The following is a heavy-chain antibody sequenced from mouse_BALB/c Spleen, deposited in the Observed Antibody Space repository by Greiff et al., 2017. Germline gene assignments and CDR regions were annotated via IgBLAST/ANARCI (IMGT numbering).Heavy chain of an antibody. CDR2: IDPYNGGT. V-gene: IGHV1S135*01. J-gene: IGHJ4*01. CDR3: ARGGKPYAMDY. Sequence: EVKLQESGPELGKPGASVKISCKASGYSFTGYNMYWVKQSHRKSLEWIGYIDPYNGGTSYNQKSKGKATLTVDKSSSTAYMHLNSLTSEDSAIYYCARGGKPYAMDYWGQGTSVTVSS. D-gene: IGHD2-1*01. CDR1: GYSFTGYN.